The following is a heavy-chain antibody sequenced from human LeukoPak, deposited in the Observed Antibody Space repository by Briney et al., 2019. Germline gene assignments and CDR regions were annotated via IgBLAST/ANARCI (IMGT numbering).Heavy chain of an antibody. V-gene: IGHV4-59*08. Sequence: SETLSLTCTVSGASINSHFWSSIRQPPGKGLEWVGSIYYTGSSNYNPSLESRVTISVDTSKNQFSLKLSSVTAADTAVYYRARGRYYFDYWGQGTLVTVSS. CDR1: GASINSHF. CDR2: IYYTGSS. J-gene: IGHJ4*02. CDR3: ARGRYYFDY.